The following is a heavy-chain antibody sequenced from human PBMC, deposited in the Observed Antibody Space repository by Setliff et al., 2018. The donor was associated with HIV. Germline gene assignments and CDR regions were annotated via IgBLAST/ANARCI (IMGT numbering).Heavy chain of an antibody. Sequence: ASVKVSCKASGYTFTSYAMHWVRQAPGQRLEWMGWINAGNGNTKYSQKFQGRVTITRDTSARTAYMELSSLRSEDTAVYYCVSQGIADAFDIWGQGTMVTVSS. CDR1: GYTFTSYA. CDR3: VSQGIADAFDI. V-gene: IGHV1-3*01. CDR2: INAGNGNT. J-gene: IGHJ3*02. D-gene: IGHD6-13*01.